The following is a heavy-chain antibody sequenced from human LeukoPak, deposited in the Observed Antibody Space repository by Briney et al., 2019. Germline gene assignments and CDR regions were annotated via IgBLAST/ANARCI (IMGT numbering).Heavy chain of an antibody. J-gene: IGHJ4*02. CDR3: ARGHRYDFWSGYYLD. CDR2: IIPIFGTA. D-gene: IGHD3-3*01. CDR1: GGTFSSYA. V-gene: IGHV1-69*13. Sequence: GASVKVSCKASGGTFSSYAISWVRQAPGQGLEWMGGIIPIFGTANYAQKFQGRVTITADESTSTAYMELSSLRSEDTAVYYCARGHRYDFWSGYYLDWGQGTLVTVSS.